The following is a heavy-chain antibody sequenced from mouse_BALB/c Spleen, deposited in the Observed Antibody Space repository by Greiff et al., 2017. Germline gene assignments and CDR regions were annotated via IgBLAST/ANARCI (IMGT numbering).Heavy chain of an antibody. Sequence: QVQLKQSGPGLVAPSQSLSITCTVSGFSLTSYGVHWVRQPPGKGLEWLGVIWAGVSTNYNSALMSRLSISKDNSKSQVFLKMNSLQTDDTAMYYCARVKGLYGNYLFDYWGQGTTLTVSS. CDR3: ARVKGLYGNYLFDY. CDR2: IWAGVST. CDR1: GFSLTSYG. J-gene: IGHJ2*01. V-gene: IGHV2-9*02. D-gene: IGHD2-1*01.